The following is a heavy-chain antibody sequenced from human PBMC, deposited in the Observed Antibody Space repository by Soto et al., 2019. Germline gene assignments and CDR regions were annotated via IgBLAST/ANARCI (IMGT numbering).Heavy chain of an antibody. Sequence: PSETLSLTCTVSGGSISSGGYYWSWIRQHPGKGLEWIGYIYYSGSTYYNPSLKSRVTISVDTSKNQFSLKLSSVTAADTAVYYCARDVPSTNYDFLSGYSDLEYNWFDPWGQGTLVTVSS. D-gene: IGHD3-3*01. V-gene: IGHV4-31*03. J-gene: IGHJ5*02. CDR3: ARDVPSTNYDFLSGYSDLEYNWFDP. CDR1: GGSISSGGYY. CDR2: IYYSGST.